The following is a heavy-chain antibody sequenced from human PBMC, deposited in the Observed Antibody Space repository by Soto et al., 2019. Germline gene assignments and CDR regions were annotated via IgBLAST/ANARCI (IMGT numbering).Heavy chain of an antibody. V-gene: IGHV4-31*03. CDR1: GGSISSGGYY. CDR3: ARENWNHSIDY. D-gene: IGHD1-1*01. Sequence: SETLSLTCTVSGGSISSGGYYWSWIRQHPGKGLEWIGYIYYSGSTYYNPSLKSRVTISVDTSKNQFSLKLSSVTAADTAVYYCARENWNHSIDYWGQGTLVTVSS. CDR2: IYYSGST. J-gene: IGHJ4*02.